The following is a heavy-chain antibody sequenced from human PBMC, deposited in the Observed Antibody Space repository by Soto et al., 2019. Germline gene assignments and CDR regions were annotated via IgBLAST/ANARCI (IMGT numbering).Heavy chain of an antibody. D-gene: IGHD6-19*01. CDR3: ASRGMGSGWYYFDY. CDR1: GGSISSYY. Sequence: SETLSLTCTVSGGSISSYYWSWIRQPPGKGLEWIGYIYYSGSTNYNPSLKGRVTISVDTSKNQFSLKLSSVTAADTAVYYCASRGMGSGWYYFDYWGQGTLVTVSS. CDR2: IYYSGST. J-gene: IGHJ4*02. V-gene: IGHV4-59*01.